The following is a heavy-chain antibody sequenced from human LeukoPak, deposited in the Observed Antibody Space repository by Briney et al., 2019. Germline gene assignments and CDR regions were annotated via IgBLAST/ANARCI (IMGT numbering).Heavy chain of an antibody. CDR2: IKQDGSEK. CDR3: AGTAIPGPVDY. D-gene: IGHD2-21*02. J-gene: IGHJ4*02. CDR1: GFTFSSYW. V-gene: IGHV3-7*03. Sequence: AGGSLRLSCAASGFTFSSYWMSWVRQAPGKGLEWVANIKQDGSEKYYVDSVKGRFTISRDNSKNTLYLQMNSLRAEDTAVYYCAGTAIPGPVDYWGQGTLVTVSS.